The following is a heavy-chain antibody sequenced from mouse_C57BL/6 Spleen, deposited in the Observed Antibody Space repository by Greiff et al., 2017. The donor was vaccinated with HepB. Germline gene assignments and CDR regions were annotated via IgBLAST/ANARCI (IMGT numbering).Heavy chain of an antibody. CDR2: INPSSGYT. J-gene: IGHJ4*01. CDR3: DCYDYDGYDMDY. CDR1: GYTFTSYW. Sequence: QVQLKESGAELAKPGASVKLSCKASGYTFTSYWMHWVKQRPGQGLEWIGYINPSSGYTKYNQKFKDKATLTADKSSSTAYMQLSSLTYEDSAVYYCDCYDYDGYDMDYWGQGTSVTVSS. V-gene: IGHV1-7*01. D-gene: IGHD2-4*01.